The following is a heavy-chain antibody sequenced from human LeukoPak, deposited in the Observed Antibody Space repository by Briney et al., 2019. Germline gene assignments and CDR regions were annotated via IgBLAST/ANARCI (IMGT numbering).Heavy chain of an antibody. CDR2: IYTSGST. D-gene: IGHD3-22*01. CDR1: GGSISSYY. Sequence: SETLSLTCTVSGGSISSYYWSWIRQPAGKGLEWIGRIYTSGSTNYNPSLKSRVTMSVDTSKNQFSLKLSSVTAADTAVYYCARVKTDYDSSGYYPSYYFDYWGQGTLVTVSS. J-gene: IGHJ4*02. CDR3: ARVKTDYDSSGYYPSYYFDY. V-gene: IGHV4-4*07.